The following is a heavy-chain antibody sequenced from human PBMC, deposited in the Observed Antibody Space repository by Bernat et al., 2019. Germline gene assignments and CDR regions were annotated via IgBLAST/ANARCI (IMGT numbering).Heavy chain of an antibody. CDR3: ARDLWAGPHYYYYGMDV. Sequence: QVQLVQSGAEVKKPGASVKVSCKASGYTFTSYYMHWVRQAPGQGLEWMGIINPSGGSTSYAQKFQGRVTMTRDTSTSTVYMELSSRRSEDTAVYYCARDLWAGPHYYYYGMDVWGQGTTVTVSS. CDR1: GYTFTSYY. V-gene: IGHV1-46*01. CDR2: INPSGGST. J-gene: IGHJ6*02. D-gene: IGHD6-19*01.